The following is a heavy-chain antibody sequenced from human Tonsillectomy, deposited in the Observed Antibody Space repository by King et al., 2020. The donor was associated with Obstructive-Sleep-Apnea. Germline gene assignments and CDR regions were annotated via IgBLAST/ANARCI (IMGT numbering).Heavy chain of an antibody. J-gene: IGHJ4*02. D-gene: IGHD3-22*01. V-gene: IGHV3-49*03. CDR1: GFTFGDYA. Sequence: EVQLVESGGGLVQPGRSLRLSCTASGFTFGDYAMSWFRQAPGKGLEWVGFIRSKAYGGTTEYAASVKGRFTISRDDSKSIAYLQMNSLKTEDTAVYYCTRESQYYYDSSGYPDYWGQGTLVTVSS. CDR2: IRSKAYGGTT. CDR3: TRESQYYYDSSGYPDY.